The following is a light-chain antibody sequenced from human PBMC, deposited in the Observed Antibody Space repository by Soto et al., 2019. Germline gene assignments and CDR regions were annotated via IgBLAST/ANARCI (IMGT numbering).Light chain of an antibody. CDR2: GPS. J-gene: IGKJ1*01. Sequence: PGERATLSCRASQSIDSTYLAWYQQKPGQAPRLLIYGPSTRATGIPDRFSGSGSGTDFTLTISRLETEEFAVYYCQQYGSSPWTFGQGTKV. CDR3: QQYGSSPWT. CDR1: QSIDSTY. V-gene: IGKV3-20*01.